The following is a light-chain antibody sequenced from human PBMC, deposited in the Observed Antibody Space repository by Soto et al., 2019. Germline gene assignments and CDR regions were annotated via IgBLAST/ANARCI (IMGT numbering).Light chain of an antibody. CDR2: EVN. J-gene: IGLJ2*01. Sequence: QSVLTQPPSASGSPGQSITISCTGTSSDVGGYNYVSWYQQHPGKAPKLMIYEVNKRPSGVPDRFSGSKSDNTASLTVSGLQAEDEADYCCTSYADTRNFGVVFGGGTKLTVL. CDR3: TSYADTRNFGVV. CDR1: SSDVGGYNY. V-gene: IGLV2-8*01.